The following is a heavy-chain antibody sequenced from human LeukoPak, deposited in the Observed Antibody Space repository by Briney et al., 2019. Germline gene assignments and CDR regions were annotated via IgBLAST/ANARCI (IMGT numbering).Heavy chain of an antibody. CDR3: ARGRSAYFQH. CDR1: GGSISSNF. CDR2: IYSAGST. V-gene: IGHV4-4*09. J-gene: IGHJ1*01. Sequence: SKALSLTCTVSGGSISSNFWSWIRQPPGKGLEWIGYIYSAGSTYYSPSLKSRLTISIDTSKNQFSLELRSVTSADTAVYYCARGRSAYFQHWGQGTLVTVSS.